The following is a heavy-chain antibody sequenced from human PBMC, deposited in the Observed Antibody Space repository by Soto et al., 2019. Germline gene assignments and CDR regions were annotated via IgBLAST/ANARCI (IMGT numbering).Heavy chain of an antibody. V-gene: IGHV4-31*02. CDR3: AKDPLYGWFDP. CDR2: ITDSEST. J-gene: IGHJ5*02. Sequence: SETLSLTCIVSGGSISGGGYYWSWIRQHPGKGLEWIGFITDSESTYYNPSLKSRVTISVDTSRNQFSLNLNSVTAADTAVYYCAKDPLYGWFDPWGQGTLVTVSS. CDR1: GGSISGGGYY. D-gene: IGHD2-2*02.